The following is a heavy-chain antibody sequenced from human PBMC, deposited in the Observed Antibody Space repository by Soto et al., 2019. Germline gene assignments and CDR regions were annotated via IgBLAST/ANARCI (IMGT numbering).Heavy chain of an antibody. D-gene: IGHD2-15*01. J-gene: IGHJ5*02. Sequence: EVQLVESGGGLVKPGGSLRLSCAASGFTFSSYSMNWVRQAPGKGLEWVSSISSSSSYIYYADSVKGRFTISRDNAKNSLYLQMNSLIAEDTAVYYCARRVVVVVAASNWCDPWGQGTLVTVSS. V-gene: IGHV3-21*01. CDR1: GFTFSSYS. CDR3: ARRVVVVVAASNWCDP. CDR2: ISSSSSYI.